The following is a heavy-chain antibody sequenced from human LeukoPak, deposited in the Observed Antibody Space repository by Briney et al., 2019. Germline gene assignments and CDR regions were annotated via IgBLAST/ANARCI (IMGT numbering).Heavy chain of an antibody. J-gene: IGHJ4*02. CDR2: ISGSGGST. D-gene: IGHD6-13*01. Sequence: PGGSLRLSCGASGFTFSSYAMSWVRQAPGKGLEWVSAISGSGGSTYYADSVKGRFTISRDNSKNTLYLQMNSLRAEDTAVYYCAKDPLPYKAAAPEDYFDYWGQGTLVTVSS. V-gene: IGHV3-23*01. CDR3: AKDPLPYKAAAPEDYFDY. CDR1: GFTFSSYA.